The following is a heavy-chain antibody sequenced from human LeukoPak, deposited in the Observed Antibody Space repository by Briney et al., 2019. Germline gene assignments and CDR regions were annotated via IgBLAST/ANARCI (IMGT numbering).Heavy chain of an antibody. J-gene: IGHJ4*02. CDR2: INPSGGST. Sequence: ASVKVSCKASGYTFTSYYMHWARQAPGQGLEWMGIINPSGGSTSYAQKFQGRVTMTRDTSTSTVYMELSSLRSEDTAVYYCARAQRNLGYDFWSGYYYWGQGTLVTVSS. CDR1: GYTFTSYY. D-gene: IGHD3-3*01. CDR3: ARAQRNLGYDFWSGYYY. V-gene: IGHV1-46*01.